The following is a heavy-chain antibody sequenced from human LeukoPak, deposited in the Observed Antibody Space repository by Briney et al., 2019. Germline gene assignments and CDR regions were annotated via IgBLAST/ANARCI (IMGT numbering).Heavy chain of an antibody. J-gene: IGHJ4*02. CDR1: GGSISSSSYY. Sequence: SETLSLTCTVSGGSISSSSYYWGWIRQPPGKGLEWFGGMYSSGSTYYNPSLKSRVTISVDTSKNQFSLKLSSVTAADTAVYYCARSGSGYLRYYFDYWGQGTLVTVSS. CDR2: MYSSGST. V-gene: IGHV4-39*07. D-gene: IGHD5-12*01. CDR3: ARSGSGYLRYYFDY.